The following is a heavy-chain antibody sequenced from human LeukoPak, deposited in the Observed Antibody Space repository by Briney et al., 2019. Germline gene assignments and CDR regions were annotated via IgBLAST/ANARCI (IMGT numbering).Heavy chain of an antibody. J-gene: IGHJ6*02. CDR3: ARAAGTSVVGYYYYGMDV. V-gene: IGHV4-30-2*01. CDR1: GGSISSGGYS. Sequence: SQTLSLTCAVSGGSISSGGYSWSWIRQPPGKGLEWIGYIYHSGSTYYNPSLKSRVTISVDRSKNQFSLKLSSVTAADTAVYYCARAAGTSVVGYYYYGMDVWGQGTTVTVS. CDR2: IYHSGST. D-gene: IGHD6-13*01.